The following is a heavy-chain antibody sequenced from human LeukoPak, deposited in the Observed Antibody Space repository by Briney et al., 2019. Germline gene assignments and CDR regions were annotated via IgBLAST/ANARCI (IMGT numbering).Heavy chain of an antibody. CDR1: GFTFSNYA. CDR3: ARRDHDAFDI. CDR2: IDPSDSYT. Sequence: PGGSLRLSCAASGFTFSNYAMSWVRQMPGKGLEWMGRIDPSDSYTNYSPSFQGHVTISADKSISTAYLQWSSLKASDTAMYYCARRDHDAFDIWGQGTMVTVSS. V-gene: IGHV5-10-1*01. J-gene: IGHJ3*02. D-gene: IGHD2-21*02.